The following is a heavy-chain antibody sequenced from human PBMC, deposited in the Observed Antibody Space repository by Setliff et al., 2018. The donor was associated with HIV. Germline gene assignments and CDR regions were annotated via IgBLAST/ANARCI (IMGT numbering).Heavy chain of an antibody. D-gene: IGHD3-22*01. V-gene: IGHV4-39*01. Sequence: SETLSLTCTVSGGFISSSSYYWGWIRQPPGKGLEWIGSIFNDGRTYYNPSLKSRITIPMDTSTNQFSLKLSSVTAADTAVYYCARVGTYYYDSSGYYDYWGQGTLVTVPS. CDR1: GGFISSSSYY. CDR2: IFNDGRT. J-gene: IGHJ4*02. CDR3: ARVGTYYYDSSGYYDY.